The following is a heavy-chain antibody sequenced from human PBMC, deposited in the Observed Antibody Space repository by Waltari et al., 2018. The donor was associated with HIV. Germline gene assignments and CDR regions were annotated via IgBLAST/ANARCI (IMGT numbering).Heavy chain of an antibody. CDR3: ARIYVSGAFDI. J-gene: IGHJ3*02. D-gene: IGHD3-10*01. CDR1: VFPFSHDA. CDR2: IVASYPNT. Sequence: EAPLLESGGGLVQPGGSLRVSFVGSVFPFSHDAMTWVRQAPGKGLEWVSAIVASYPNTYYSDSVRGRFTVSKDNYENSLHLQMNSLRAEDTALYYCARIYVSGAFDIWGQGTVVTVSS. V-gene: IGHV3-23*01.